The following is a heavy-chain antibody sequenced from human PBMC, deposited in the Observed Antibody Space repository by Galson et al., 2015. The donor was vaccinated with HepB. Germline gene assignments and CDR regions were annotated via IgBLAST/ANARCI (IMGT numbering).Heavy chain of an antibody. CDR3: AKNGHVDTAMSQHFDY. Sequence: SLRLSCAASGFTFSSYGMHWVRQAPGKGLEWVAVISYDGSNKYYAASVKGRFTISRDNSKNTLYLQMNSLRAEDTAVYYCAKNGHVDTAMSQHFDYWGQGTLVTVSS. J-gene: IGHJ4*02. CDR2: ISYDGSNK. CDR1: GFTFSSYG. V-gene: IGHV3-30*18. D-gene: IGHD5-18*01.